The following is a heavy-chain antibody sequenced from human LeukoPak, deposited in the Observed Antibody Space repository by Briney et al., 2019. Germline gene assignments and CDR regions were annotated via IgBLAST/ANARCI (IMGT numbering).Heavy chain of an antibody. Sequence: PGGSLRLSCAASGFTFVYAWMIWVRQAAGKGLEWIGHIKSKTDGGTADYAAPVKGRFTISRDDSTNTLYLDMNSLETEDTAVYYCTAPRGPRNGYYLSDYWGQGTVVTVSS. CDR2: IKSKTDGGTA. CDR3: TAPRGPRNGYYLSDY. D-gene: IGHD3-22*01. CDR1: GFTFVYAW. V-gene: IGHV3-15*01. J-gene: IGHJ4*02.